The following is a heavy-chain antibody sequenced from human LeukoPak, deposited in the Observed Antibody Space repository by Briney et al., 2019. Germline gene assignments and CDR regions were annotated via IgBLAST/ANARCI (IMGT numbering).Heavy chain of an antibody. Sequence: ASVKVSCKASGYTFTSYDINWVRQATGQGLEWMGWMNPNSGNTGYAQKLQGRVTMTTDTSTSTAYMELRGLRSDDTAVYYCARDRSIAARPARPDYWGQGTLVTVSS. J-gene: IGHJ4*02. CDR3: ARDRSIAARPARPDY. CDR2: MNPNSGNT. D-gene: IGHD6-6*01. V-gene: IGHV1-8*02. CDR1: GYTFTSYD.